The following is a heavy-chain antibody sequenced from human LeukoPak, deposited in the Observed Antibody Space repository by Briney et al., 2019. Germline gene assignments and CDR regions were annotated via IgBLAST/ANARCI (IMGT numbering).Heavy chain of an antibody. CDR2: IHTYNGHT. CDR1: GYTFTNYG. D-gene: IGHD2-15*01. CDR3: ARARYCSGGACYSGCFDY. J-gene: IGHJ4*02. Sequence: ASVKVSCKASGYTFTNYGVSWVRQAPGQGLEWMGWIHTYNGHTNYAQKLQGRVTMTTDTSTSTAYMELRSLRSDDTAVYYCARARYCSGGACYSGCFDYWGQGTLVTVSS. V-gene: IGHV1-18*01.